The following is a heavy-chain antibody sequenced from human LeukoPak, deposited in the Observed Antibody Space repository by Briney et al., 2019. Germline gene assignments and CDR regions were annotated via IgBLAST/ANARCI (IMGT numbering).Heavy chain of an antibody. CDR3: ARELDHDYYDFYFDY. V-gene: IGHV3-7*01. Sequence: PGGSLRLSCAASGFTFSSYLMTWVRQAPGTGLEWVASINEDGSEKYYLDSVKGRFTISRDNAKNSLYLQMNSLRAEDTAVYYCARELDHDYYDFYFDYWGQGTLVTVSS. CDR1: GFTFSSYL. D-gene: IGHD4-17*01. CDR2: INEDGSEK. J-gene: IGHJ4*02.